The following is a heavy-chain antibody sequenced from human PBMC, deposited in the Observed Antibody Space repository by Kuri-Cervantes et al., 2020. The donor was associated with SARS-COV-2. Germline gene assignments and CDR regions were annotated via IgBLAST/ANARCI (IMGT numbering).Heavy chain of an antibody. D-gene: IGHD3-16*01. J-gene: IGHJ1*01. CDR3: ARDWGISSALDG. Sequence: SETLSLTCAVYGGSFSDYYWSWVRQPPGKGLEWIGEINHSGNTNYDPSLKSRVTISIDTSKNQFSLKLSSVAAADTAVYYCARDWGISSALDGWGQGTLVTVSS. V-gene: IGHV4-34*01. CDR2: INHSGNT. CDR1: GGSFSDYY.